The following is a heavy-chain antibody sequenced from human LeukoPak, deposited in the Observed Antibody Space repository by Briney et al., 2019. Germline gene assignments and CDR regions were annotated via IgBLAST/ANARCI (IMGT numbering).Heavy chain of an antibody. Sequence: SETLSLTCTVSGGSISSYYRSWIRQPPGKGLEWIGYIYYSGSTNYNPSLKSRVTISVDTSKNQFSLKLSSVTAADTAVYYCAREGNCSGGSCYFSEFDYWGQGTPVTVSS. CDR3: AREGNCSGGSCYFSEFDY. V-gene: IGHV4-59*01. CDR2: IYYSGST. CDR1: GGSISSYY. D-gene: IGHD2-15*01. J-gene: IGHJ4*02.